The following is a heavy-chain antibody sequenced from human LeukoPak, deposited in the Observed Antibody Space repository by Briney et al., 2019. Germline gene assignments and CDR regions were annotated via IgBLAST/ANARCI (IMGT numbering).Heavy chain of an antibody. CDR2: IYHSGST. CDR3: ARVGTIYDSSGYYYGGFDY. CDR1: GGSISSSNW. J-gene: IGHJ4*02. D-gene: IGHD3-22*01. Sequence: PSGTLSLTCAVSGGSISSSNWWSWVRQPPGKGLEWIGEIYHSGSTNYNPSLKGRVTISVDKSKNQFSLKLSSVTAADTAVYYCARVGTIYDSSGYYYGGFDYWGQGTLVTVSS. V-gene: IGHV4-4*02.